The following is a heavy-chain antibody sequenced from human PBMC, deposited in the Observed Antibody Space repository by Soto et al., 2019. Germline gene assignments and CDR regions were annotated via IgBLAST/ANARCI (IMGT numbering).Heavy chain of an antibody. Sequence: GGSLRLSCASSGFTFGSYAMSWVRQAPGKGLEWVSALSGSGDSTYYADSVKARFTISRDNSKNTLYLQMNSLTVEDTATYYCAKSDSSSWHQFDYWGQGTLVTVSS. CDR1: GFTFGSYA. D-gene: IGHD6-13*01. J-gene: IGHJ4*02. CDR3: AKSDSSSWHQFDY. CDR2: LSGSGDST. V-gene: IGHV3-23*01.